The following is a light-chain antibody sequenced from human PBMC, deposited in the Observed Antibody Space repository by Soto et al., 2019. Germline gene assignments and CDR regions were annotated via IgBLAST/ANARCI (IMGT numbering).Light chain of an antibody. V-gene: IGKV3-15*01. Sequence: EIVMTQSPATLSVSPGERATLSCRASQSVSSNLAWYQQNPGQAPMLLIYGASTRATGIPARFSGSGSGTEFTLTISSLQSEDFAVYYCQQYNNWPLEFTFGQGTKLEIK. CDR3: QQYNNWPLEFT. CDR2: GAS. J-gene: IGKJ2*01. CDR1: QSVSSN.